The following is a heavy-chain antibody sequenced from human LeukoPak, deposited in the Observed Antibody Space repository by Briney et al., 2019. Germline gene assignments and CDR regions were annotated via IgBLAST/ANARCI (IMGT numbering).Heavy chain of an antibody. D-gene: IGHD6-19*01. CDR1: GGSISSSSYY. V-gene: IGHV4-39*07. Sequence: SETLSLTCTVSGGSISSSSYYWGWIRQPPGKGLEWIGSIYYSGSTYYNPSLKSRVTISVDTSKNQFSLKLSSVTAADTAVYYCARHGGARRSSGWSESYPFDYWGQGTLVTVSS. CDR2: IYYSGST. J-gene: IGHJ4*02. CDR3: ARHGGARRSSGWSESYPFDY.